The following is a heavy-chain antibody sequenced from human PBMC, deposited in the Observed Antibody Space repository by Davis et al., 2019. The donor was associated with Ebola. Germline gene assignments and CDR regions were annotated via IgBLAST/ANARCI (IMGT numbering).Heavy chain of an antibody. Sequence: PSEILSLTCTVSGGSISSSSYYWGWIRQPPGKGLEWIGSIYYSGSTYYNPSLKSRVTISVDTSKNQFSLKLRSVTAADTAVYYCARHGYSSSWYRWFDPWGQGTLVTVSS. CDR3: ARHGYSSSWYRWFDP. D-gene: IGHD6-13*01. J-gene: IGHJ5*02. CDR1: GGSISSSSYY. CDR2: IYYSGST. V-gene: IGHV4-39*01.